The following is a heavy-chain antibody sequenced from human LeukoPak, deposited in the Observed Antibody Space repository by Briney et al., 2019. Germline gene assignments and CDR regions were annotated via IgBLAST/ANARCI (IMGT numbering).Heavy chain of an antibody. D-gene: IGHD2-2*01. Sequence: PGGSLRLSCAASGFTFSSYSMNWVRQAPGKGLEWVSSISSSSSYIYYADSVKGRFTISRDNAKNSLYLQMSSLRAEDTAVYYCARSRGCSSTSCYVNWFDPWGQGTLVTVSS. CDR2: ISSSSSYI. CDR3: ARSRGCSSTSCYVNWFDP. V-gene: IGHV3-21*01. J-gene: IGHJ5*02. CDR1: GFTFSSYS.